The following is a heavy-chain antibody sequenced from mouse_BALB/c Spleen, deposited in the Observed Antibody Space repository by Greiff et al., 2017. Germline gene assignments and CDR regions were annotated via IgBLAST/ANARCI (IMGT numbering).Heavy chain of an antibody. Sequence: EVKLVESGGDLVKPGGSLKLSCAASGFTFSSYGMSWVRQTPDKRLEWVATISSGGSYTYYPDSVKGRFTISRDNAKNTLYLQMSSLKSEDTAMYYCARPMITNYFDYWGQGTTLTVSS. CDR3: ARPMITNYFDY. J-gene: IGHJ2*01. CDR1: GFTFSSYG. D-gene: IGHD2-4*01. CDR2: ISSGGSYT. V-gene: IGHV5-6*01.